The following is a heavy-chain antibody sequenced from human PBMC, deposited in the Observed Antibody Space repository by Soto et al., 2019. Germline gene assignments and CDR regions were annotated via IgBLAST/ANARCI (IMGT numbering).Heavy chain of an antibody. CDR1: GDTVSNNIAG. CDR3: ARTTNWAFDY. V-gene: IGHV6-1*01. J-gene: IGHJ4*02. Sequence: SQTLSLTCAISGDTVSNNIAGWHWIRRSPSRGPEWLGRTFYRSRWYSDYSVSVKSRISISPVTSENQFSLQLSSVTPEDAAVYYCARTTNWAFDYWGQGTPVTVAS. CDR2: TFYRSRWYS. D-gene: IGHD7-27*01.